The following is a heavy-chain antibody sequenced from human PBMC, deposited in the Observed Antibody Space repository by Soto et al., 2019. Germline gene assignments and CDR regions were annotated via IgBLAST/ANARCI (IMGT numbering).Heavy chain of an antibody. D-gene: IGHD2-21*02. J-gene: IGHJ4*02. CDR1: GYSISSSNW. Sequence: SETLSLTCAVSGYSISSSNWWGWIRQPPRKGLEWIGYIYYSGSTYYNPSLKSRVTMSVDTSKNQFSLKLSSVTAVDTAVYYCARKGRGGDLPFDYWGQGTLVTVSS. V-gene: IGHV4-28*01. CDR3: ARKGRGGDLPFDY. CDR2: IYYSGST.